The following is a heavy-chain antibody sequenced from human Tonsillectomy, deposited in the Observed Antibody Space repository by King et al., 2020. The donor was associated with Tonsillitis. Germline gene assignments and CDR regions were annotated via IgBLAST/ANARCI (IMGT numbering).Heavy chain of an antibody. Sequence: QLVQSGAEVKKPGASVKVSCKASGYAFTRHAMHWGRQAPGQRLEWMGWSNAGNGDTKYSQEFQGRVTITRDTSANTDYMELSSLKSDDTGVYYCARSSGYYPDYYAMDVWGQGTTVTVSS. D-gene: IGHD3-22*01. J-gene: IGHJ6*02. CDR2: SNAGNGDT. CDR3: ARSSGYYPDYYAMDV. CDR1: GYAFTRHA. V-gene: IGHV1-3*02.